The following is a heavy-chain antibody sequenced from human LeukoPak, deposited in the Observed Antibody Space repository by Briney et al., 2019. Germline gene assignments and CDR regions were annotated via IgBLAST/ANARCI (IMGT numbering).Heavy chain of an antibody. CDR3: AAQSARPQYYFGY. CDR2: ISGSGGST. D-gene: IGHD6-6*01. CDR1: GFTFSSYA. Sequence: GGSLRLSCAASGFTFSSYAMSWVRRAPGKGLEWVSAISGSGGSTYYADSVKGRFTISRDNSKNTLYLQMNSLRAEDTAVYYCAAQSARPQYYFGYWGQGTLVTVSS. J-gene: IGHJ4*02. V-gene: IGHV3-23*01.